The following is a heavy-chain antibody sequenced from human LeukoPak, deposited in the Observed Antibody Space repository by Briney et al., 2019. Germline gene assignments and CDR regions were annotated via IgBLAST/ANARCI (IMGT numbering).Heavy chain of an antibody. D-gene: IGHD2-2*02. V-gene: IGHV1-8*03. Sequence: ASVKVSCKASGYTFTSYDINWVRQAPGQGLEWMGWMNPNSGNTGYAQKFQGRVTITRNTSISTDYMELSNLRSEDTAVYYCARGGSTICYTGYCYYYMDVWGKGTTVTVSS. J-gene: IGHJ6*03. CDR3: ARGGSTICYTGYCYYYMDV. CDR2: MNPNSGNT. CDR1: GYTFTSYD.